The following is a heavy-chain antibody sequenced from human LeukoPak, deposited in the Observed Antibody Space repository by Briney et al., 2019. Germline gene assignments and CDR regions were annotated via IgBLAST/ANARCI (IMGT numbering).Heavy chain of an antibody. V-gene: IGHV3-30*02. CDR2: IQYDGSNK. CDR1: GFTFSNYG. Sequence: GGSLRLSCAASGFTFSNYGIHWVRQAPGKGLEWVAFIQYDGSNKYYADSVKGRFTISRANSKNTLYLQMNSLRPEDTAVYYCAKEGYYGSGSFPDYWGQGTLVTVSS. D-gene: IGHD3-10*01. J-gene: IGHJ4*02. CDR3: AKEGYYGSGSFPDY.